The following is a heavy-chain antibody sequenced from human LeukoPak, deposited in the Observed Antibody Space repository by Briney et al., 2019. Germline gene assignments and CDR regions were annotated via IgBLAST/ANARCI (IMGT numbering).Heavy chain of an antibody. CDR3: TTDPRY. CDR2: IKGKPDGGAI. V-gene: IGHV3-15*01. Sequence: GGPLRLSCSASGLGRSFKQTRMRWVRRAPGKGLEWIGRIKGKPDGGAIDYIAPVRGRFSISRDDSKNLVFLQMDSLKIEDTAVYYCTTDPRYWGQGTMVTVSS. J-gene: IGHJ4*02. CDR1: GLGRSFKQTR.